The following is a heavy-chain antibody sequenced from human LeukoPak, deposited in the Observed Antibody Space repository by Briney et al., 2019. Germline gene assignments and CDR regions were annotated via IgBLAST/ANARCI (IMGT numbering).Heavy chain of an antibody. V-gene: IGHV3-21*01. CDR2: ISSSSSYI. J-gene: IGHJ4*02. CDR1: GFTFSSYS. D-gene: IGHD3-10*01. CDR3: ARDRGSGLDY. Sequence: GGSLRLSCAASGFTFSSYSMNWVRQAPGKGLEWVSSISSSSSYIYYADSVKGRFTISRDNSKNTLYLQMNSLRAEDTAVYYCARDRGSGLDYWGQGTLVTVSS.